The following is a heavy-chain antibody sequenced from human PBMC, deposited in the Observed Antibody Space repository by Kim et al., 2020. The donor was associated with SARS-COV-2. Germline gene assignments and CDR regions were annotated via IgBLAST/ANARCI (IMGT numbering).Heavy chain of an antibody. J-gene: IGHJ4*02. CDR1: GGSFSGYY. CDR2: INHSGST. D-gene: IGHD5-18*01. V-gene: IGHV4-34*01. Sequence: SETLSLTCAVYGGSFSGYYWSWIRQPPGKGLEWIGEINHSGSTNYNPSLKSRVTISVDTSKNQFSLKLSSVTAADTAVYYCARGRGGRIHLHFDYWGQGTLVTVSS. CDR3: ARGRGGRIHLHFDY.